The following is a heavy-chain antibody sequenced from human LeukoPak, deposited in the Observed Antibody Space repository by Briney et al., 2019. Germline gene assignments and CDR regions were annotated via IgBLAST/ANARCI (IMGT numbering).Heavy chain of an antibody. CDR1: GYTFTSYD. CDR3: ARSKAKVAFDI. V-gene: IGHV1-8*03. CDR2: MNPNSGNT. D-gene: IGHD5-18*01. Sequence: ASVKVSCKASGYTFTSYDINWVRQATGQGLEWMGWMNPNSGNTGCAQKFQGRVTITRNTSISTAYMELSSLRSEDTAVYYCARSKAKVAFDIWGRGTMVTVSS. J-gene: IGHJ3*02.